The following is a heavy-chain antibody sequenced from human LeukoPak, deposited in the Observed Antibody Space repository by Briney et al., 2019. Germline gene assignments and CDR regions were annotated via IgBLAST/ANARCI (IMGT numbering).Heavy chain of an antibody. CDR1: GGTFSSYA. D-gene: IGHD3-22*01. CDR3: ARVPLGYDPVRDYYYGMDV. V-gene: IGHV1-69*06. J-gene: IGHJ6*02. Sequence: SVKVSCKASGGTFSSYAISWVRQAPGQGLEWMGGIIPIFGTANYAQKFQGRVTITADKSTSTAYMELSSLRSEDTAVYYCARVPLGYDPVRDYYYGMDVWGQGTTVTVSS. CDR2: IIPIFGTA.